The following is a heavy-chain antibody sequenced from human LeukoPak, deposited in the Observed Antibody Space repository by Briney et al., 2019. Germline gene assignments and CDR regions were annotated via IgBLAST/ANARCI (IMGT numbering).Heavy chain of an antibody. CDR3: ARVVNYNYYDSSGYYGY. D-gene: IGHD3-22*01. CDR2: INAGNGNT. Sequence: ASVKVSCKASGYTFTSYAMHWVRQAPGQRLEWMGWINAGNGNTKYSQKFQGRVTITRDTSASTAYMELSSLRSEDTAVYYCARVVNYNYYDSSGYYGYWGQGTLVTVSS. J-gene: IGHJ4*02. CDR1: GYTFTSYA. V-gene: IGHV1-3*01.